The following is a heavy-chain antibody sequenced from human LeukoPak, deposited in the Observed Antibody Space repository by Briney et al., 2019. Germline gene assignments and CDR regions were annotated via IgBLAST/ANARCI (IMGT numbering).Heavy chain of an antibody. CDR1: GFTFSSYA. CDR3: AKSASSTTGTTHFDY. Sequence: GGSLRLSCAASGFTFSSYAMSWVRQAPGKGLEWVSVISGSGGSTYYADSVKGRFTISRDNSKNTLYLQMNSLRAEDTAVYYCAKSASSTTGTTHFDYWGQGTLVTVSS. D-gene: IGHD1-1*01. J-gene: IGHJ4*02. V-gene: IGHV3-23*01. CDR2: ISGSGGST.